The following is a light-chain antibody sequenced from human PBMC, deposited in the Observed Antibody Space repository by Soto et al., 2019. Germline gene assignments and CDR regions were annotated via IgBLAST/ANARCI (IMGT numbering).Light chain of an antibody. J-gene: IGKJ4*01. CDR1: QSISGY. V-gene: IGKV1-39*01. CDR2: AAS. CDR3: QQSYSTFPS. Sequence: DLQMTQSPSSLSASVGDRVTITCRASQSISGYLNWYQQKPGKAPKLLIYAASSLQSGVPSRFSGSGSGTDFTLTISSLQPEDFATYYCQQSYSTFPSFGGGTKVEIK.